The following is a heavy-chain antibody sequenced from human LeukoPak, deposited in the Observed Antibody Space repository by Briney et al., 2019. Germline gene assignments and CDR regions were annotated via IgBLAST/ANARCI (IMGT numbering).Heavy chain of an antibody. J-gene: IGHJ6*03. CDR1: GFTFSSYE. Sequence: GSLRLSCAASGFTFSSYEMNWVRQAPGKGLEWVSYISSSGSTIYYADSVKGRFTISRDNAKNSLYLQMNSLRAEDTAVYYCARECSSGWNLYYYYYMDVWGKGTTVTISS. D-gene: IGHD6-19*01. CDR3: ARECSSGWNLYYYYYMDV. V-gene: IGHV3-48*03. CDR2: ISSSGSTI.